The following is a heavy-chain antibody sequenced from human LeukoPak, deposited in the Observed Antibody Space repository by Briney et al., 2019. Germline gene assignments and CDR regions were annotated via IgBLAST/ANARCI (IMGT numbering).Heavy chain of an antibody. V-gene: IGHV1-8*01. J-gene: IGHJ3*02. Sequence: ASVKVSCKASGYTFTSYDINWVRQATGQGLEWMGWMNPNSGNTGYAQKFQGRVTMTRNTSISTAYMELSSLRSEDTAVYYRARGQWPQGDAFDIWGQGTMVTVSS. CDR2: MNPNSGNT. CDR3: ARGQWPQGDAFDI. D-gene: IGHD6-19*01. CDR1: GYTFTSYD.